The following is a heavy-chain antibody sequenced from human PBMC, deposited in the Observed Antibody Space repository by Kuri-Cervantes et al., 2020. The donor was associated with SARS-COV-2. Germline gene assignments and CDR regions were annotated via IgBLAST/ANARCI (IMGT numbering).Heavy chain of an antibody. J-gene: IGHJ4*02. Sequence: SETLSLTCTVSGGSISSSSYYWGWIRQPPGKGLEWIGSIYYSGSTYYNPSLKSRVTISVDTSKNQFSLKLSSVTAADTAVYYCARVDIVATTPYFDYWGQGTLVTVSS. CDR1: GGSISSSSYY. CDR3: ARVDIVATTPYFDY. V-gene: IGHV4-39*01. D-gene: IGHD5-12*01. CDR2: IYYSGST.